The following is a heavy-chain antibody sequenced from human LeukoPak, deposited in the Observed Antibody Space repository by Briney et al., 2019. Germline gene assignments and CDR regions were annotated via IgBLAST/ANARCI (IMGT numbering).Heavy chain of an antibody. Sequence: ASMNVSCKASGYTFTGYYMHWVRQAPGQGLEWLGWINPNSGGTNYAQKFQGRVTMTRDTSISTAYMELSRLRSDDTAVYYCARDPTRGYDFWSGYYEGGDYWGQGTLVTVSS. CDR1: GYTFTGYY. V-gene: IGHV1-2*02. D-gene: IGHD3-3*01. CDR2: INPNSGGT. J-gene: IGHJ4*02. CDR3: ARDPTRGYDFWSGYYEGGDY.